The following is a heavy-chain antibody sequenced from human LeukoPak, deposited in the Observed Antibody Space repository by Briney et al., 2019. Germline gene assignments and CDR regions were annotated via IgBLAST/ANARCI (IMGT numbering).Heavy chain of an antibody. CDR3: ATHSWAR. CDR1: GFTFSSCA. J-gene: IGHJ4*02. V-gene: IGHV3-23*01. Sequence: PGGSLRLSCAASGFTFSSCAMNWVPQAPGKGLEWVSTISGSGGSTYYTDSVKGRFTISRDNSKSALYLQMNNLRAEDTAVYYCATHSWARWGQGTLVTVSS. CDR2: ISGSGGST. D-gene: IGHD1-26*01.